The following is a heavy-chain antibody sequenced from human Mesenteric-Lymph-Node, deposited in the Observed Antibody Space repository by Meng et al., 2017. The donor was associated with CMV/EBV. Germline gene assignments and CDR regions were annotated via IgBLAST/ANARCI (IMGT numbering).Heavy chain of an antibody. V-gene: IGHV3-48*04. Sequence: GESLKISCAASGFTFSSYSMNWVRQAPGKGLEWVSYISSSSSTIYYADYVKGRFTISRDNAKNSLYLQMNSLRAEDTAVYYCARGRFGDWEDYWGQGTLVTVSS. CDR2: ISSSSSTI. J-gene: IGHJ4*02. CDR3: ARGRFGDWEDY. D-gene: IGHD3-10*01. CDR1: GFTFSSYS.